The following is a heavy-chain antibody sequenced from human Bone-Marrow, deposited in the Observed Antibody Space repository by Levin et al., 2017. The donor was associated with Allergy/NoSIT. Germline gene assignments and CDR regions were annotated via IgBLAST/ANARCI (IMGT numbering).Heavy chain of an antibody. J-gene: IGHJ4*02. Sequence: SQTLSLTCAISWDSVSSTSAAWNWIRQSPSRGLEWLGRTYYRSKWYNDYAVSVKSRITINPDTSKNQFSLQLNSVTPEDTAVYYCARVSGYYYDSSGPIDYWGQGTLVTVSS. V-gene: IGHV6-1*01. CDR1: WDSVSSTSAA. CDR3: ARVSGYYYDSSGPIDY. D-gene: IGHD3-22*01. CDR2: TYYRSKWYN.